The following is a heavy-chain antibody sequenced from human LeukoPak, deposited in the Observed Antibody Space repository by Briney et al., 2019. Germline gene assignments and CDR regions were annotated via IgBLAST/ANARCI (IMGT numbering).Heavy chain of an antibody. CDR1: GGTFSSYA. CDR2: IIPIFGTA. V-gene: IGHV1-69*13. D-gene: IGHD6-19*01. Sequence: ASVKVSCKASGGTFSSYAISWVRQAPGQGLEWMGGIIPIFGTANYAQKFQGRVTITADESTSTAYMELSSLRSEDTAVYYCARSAYSSGWYEYYYYGMDVWGQGTTVTVSS. CDR3: ARSAYSSGWYEYYYYGMDV. J-gene: IGHJ6*02.